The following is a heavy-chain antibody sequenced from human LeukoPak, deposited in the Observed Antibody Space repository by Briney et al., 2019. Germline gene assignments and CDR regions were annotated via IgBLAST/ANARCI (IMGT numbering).Heavy chain of an antibody. CDR2: IWYDGSNK. CDR3: ARARSSSGNWFDP. V-gene: IGHV3-33*01. Sequence: GGSLRLSCAASGFTFSSYGMHWVRQAPAKGLEWVAVIWYDGSNKYYADSVKGRFTISRDNSKNTLYLQMNSLRAEDTAVYYCARARSSSGNWFDPWGQGTLVTVSS. CDR1: GFTFSSYG. J-gene: IGHJ5*02. D-gene: IGHD6-6*01.